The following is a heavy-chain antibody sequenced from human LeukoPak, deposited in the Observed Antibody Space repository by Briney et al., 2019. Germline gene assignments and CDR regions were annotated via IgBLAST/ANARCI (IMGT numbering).Heavy chain of an antibody. Sequence: QAGGSLRLSCAASGFTFSSYSMNWVRQAPGKGLEWVSYISSSSSTIYYADSVKGRFTISRDNAKNSLYLQMNSLRAEDTAVYYCLPDYYDSSGYLDAFDIWGQGTMVTVSP. CDR3: LPDYYDSSGYLDAFDI. V-gene: IGHV3-48*01. CDR1: GFTFSSYS. J-gene: IGHJ3*02. D-gene: IGHD3-22*01. CDR2: ISSSSSTI.